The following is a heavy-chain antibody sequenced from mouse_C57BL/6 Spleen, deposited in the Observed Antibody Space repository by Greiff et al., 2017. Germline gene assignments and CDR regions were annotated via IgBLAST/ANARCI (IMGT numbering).Heavy chain of an antibody. D-gene: IGHD2-1*01. CDR2: IDPEDGET. Sequence: EVMLVESGAELVKPGASVKLSCTASGFNIKDYYMHWVKQRTEQGLEWIGRIDPEDGETKYAPKFQGKATITADTSSNTAYLQLSSLTSEDTAVYYCAPIYYGNYDYAMDYWGQGTSVTVSS. J-gene: IGHJ4*01. V-gene: IGHV14-2*01. CDR3: APIYYGNYDYAMDY. CDR1: GFNIKDYY.